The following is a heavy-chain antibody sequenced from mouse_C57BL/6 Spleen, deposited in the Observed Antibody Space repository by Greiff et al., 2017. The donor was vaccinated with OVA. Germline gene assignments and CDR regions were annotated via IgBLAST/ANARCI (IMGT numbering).Heavy chain of an antibody. J-gene: IGHJ4*01. CDR2: FTTYSDST. CDR1: YYAFMACA. V-gene: IGHV1-49*01. CDR3: ARTAYDRAMDY. D-gene: IGHD2-12*01. Sequence: LQQPGAELVRPGSSVKLSCKASYYAFMACAMHWVKQRPGHGLAWIGSFTTYSDSTEYSENFKGKSTLTANTSSSTAYMQRSSLTSEDSAVYYCARTAYDRAMDYWGQGTSVTVSS.